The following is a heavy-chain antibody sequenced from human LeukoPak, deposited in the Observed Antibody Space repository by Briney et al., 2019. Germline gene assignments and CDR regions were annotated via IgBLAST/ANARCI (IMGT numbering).Heavy chain of an antibody. J-gene: IGHJ4*02. CDR2: IYYSGST. V-gene: IGHV4-59*08. CDR1: GGSISSYY. CDR3: ASSAVVPAAPFDY. Sequence: SETLSLTCTVSGGSISSYYWSWIRQPPGKGLEWIEYIYYSGSTNYNPSLKSRVTISVDTSKNQFSRKLSSVTAADTAVYYCASSAVVPAAPFDYWGQGTLVTVSS. D-gene: IGHD2-2*01.